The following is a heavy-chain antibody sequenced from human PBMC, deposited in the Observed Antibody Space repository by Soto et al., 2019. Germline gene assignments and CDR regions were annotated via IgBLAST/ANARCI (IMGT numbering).Heavy chain of an antibody. V-gene: IGHV3-23*01. D-gene: IGHD2-2*01. CDR3: AKDVVPAAMKASPHDY. CDR2: ISGSGGST. CDR1: GFTFSSYA. Sequence: GGSLRLSSAASGFTFSSYAMSWVRQAPGKGLEWVSAISGSGGSTYYADSVKGRFTISRDNSKNTLYLQMNSLRAEDTAVYYCAKDVVPAAMKASPHDYWGQGTLVTVSS. J-gene: IGHJ4*02.